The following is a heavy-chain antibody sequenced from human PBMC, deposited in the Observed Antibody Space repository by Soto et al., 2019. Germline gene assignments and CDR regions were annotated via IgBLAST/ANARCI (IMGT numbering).Heavy chain of an antibody. CDR1: GFTVSSNY. CDR2: IYSGGST. V-gene: IGHV3-66*01. Sequence: PGGSLRLSCAASGFTVSSNYMSWVRQAPGKGLEWVSVIYSGGSTYYADSVKGRFTISRDNSKNTLYLQMNSLRAEDTAVYYCARDRGQYWQDYYFDYWGQGTLVTVSS. J-gene: IGHJ4*02. D-gene: IGHD3-10*01. CDR3: ARDRGQYWQDYYFDY.